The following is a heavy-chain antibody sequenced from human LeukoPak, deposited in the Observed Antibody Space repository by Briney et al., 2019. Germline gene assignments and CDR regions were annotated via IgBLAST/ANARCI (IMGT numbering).Heavy chain of an antibody. Sequence: GESLRISCKGSGYSFTSYWISWVRQMPGKGLEWMGRIDPSDSYINYSPSFQGHVTISADKSISTAYLQWSSLKASDTAMYYCASDTSGYSYGFAWFDPWGQGTLDTVSS. CDR2: IDPSDSYI. V-gene: IGHV5-10-1*01. CDR1: GYSFTSYW. CDR3: ASDTSGYSYGFAWFDP. D-gene: IGHD5-18*01. J-gene: IGHJ5*02.